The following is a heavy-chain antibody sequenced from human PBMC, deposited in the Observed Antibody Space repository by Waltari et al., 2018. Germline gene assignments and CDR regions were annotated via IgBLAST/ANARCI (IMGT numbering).Heavy chain of an antibody. CDR1: GGSVSSHF. V-gene: IGHV4-59*02. CDR2: SYNGGRS. CDR3: ARASTTPRVGTTMGYFDY. Sequence: QVQLQESGPRLVKPSETLSLSCTVSGGSVSSHFWSWVRQPPGKGLEWIGYSYNGGRSHYNSSHKSRVTISIDTSKNQFSLKRKSVTAADTALYYCARASTTPRVGTTMGYFDYWGQGILVTVSS. J-gene: IGHJ4*02. D-gene: IGHD1-26*01.